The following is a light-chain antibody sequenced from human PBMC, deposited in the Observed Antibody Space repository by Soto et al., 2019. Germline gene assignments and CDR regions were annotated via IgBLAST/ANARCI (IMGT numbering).Light chain of an antibody. CDR2: KAS. J-gene: IGKJ1*01. Sequence: DFQMTQSPSTLSASVGDRVTITCRASENINNWLAWFQHQSGKAPKLLIYKASTLESGVPSRFSGSASGTEFTLTISSLQPDDSATYYCQQYYGPWTFGQGTNVEVK. CDR3: QQYYGPWT. CDR1: ENINNW. V-gene: IGKV1-5*03.